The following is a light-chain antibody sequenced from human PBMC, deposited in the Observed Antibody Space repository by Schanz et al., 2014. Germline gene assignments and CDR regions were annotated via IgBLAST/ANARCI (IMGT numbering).Light chain of an antibody. CDR2: EGS. CDR3: CSYAGSSTVV. V-gene: IGLV2-23*01. J-gene: IGLJ2*01. Sequence: QSALTQPASVSGSPGQSITISCTGTSSDVGGYNYVSWYRQHPGEAPKLMIYEGSKRPSGVSNRFSGSKSGNTASLTISGLQAEDEADYYCCSYAGSSTVVFGGGTKVTVL. CDR1: SSDVGGYNY.